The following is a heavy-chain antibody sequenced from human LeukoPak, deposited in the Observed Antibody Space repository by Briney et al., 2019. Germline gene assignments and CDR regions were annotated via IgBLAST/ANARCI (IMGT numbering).Heavy chain of an antibody. J-gene: IGHJ4*02. D-gene: IGHD3-22*01. CDR3: ARDQIAWSY. Sequence: SSETLSLTCTVSGGSISSYYWSWIRQPPGKGLEWIGYIYYSGSTNYNPSLKSRVTISVDTSKNQFSLKLSSVTAADTAVYFCARDQIAWSYWGQGTLVTVSS. CDR1: GGSISSYY. V-gene: IGHV4-59*01. CDR2: IYYSGST.